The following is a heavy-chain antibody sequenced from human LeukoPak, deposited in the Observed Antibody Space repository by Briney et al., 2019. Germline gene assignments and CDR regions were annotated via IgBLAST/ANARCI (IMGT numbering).Heavy chain of an antibody. CDR2: IKPADGYT. Sequence: EASVKVSCKASGYTFTSYDINWMRQAPGQGLEWMGFIKPADGYTKYAQNFQGRVTMTADTSRNTVNMELSSLRSEDTAVYFCARVEGHTATVSDWGQGTLVTVSS. CDR3: ARVEGHTATVSD. J-gene: IGHJ4*02. D-gene: IGHD5-18*01. V-gene: IGHV1-46*01. CDR1: GYTFTSYD.